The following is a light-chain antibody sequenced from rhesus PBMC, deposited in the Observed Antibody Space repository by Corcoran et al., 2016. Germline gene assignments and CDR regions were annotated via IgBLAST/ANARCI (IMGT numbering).Light chain of an antibody. V-gene: IGLV2S7*01. Sequence: QSAPTQPPSVSGSPGQSVTISCTGTSSDVGGYNYVSWYQQHPGKAPKLMIYDVSKRPSGVSDRFSGSKSGNTASLTISWLQAEDEADYYCCSDTTSNTYVFGSGTKLTVL. J-gene: IGLJ6*01. CDR3: CSDTTSNTYV. CDR2: DVS. CDR1: SSDVGGYNY.